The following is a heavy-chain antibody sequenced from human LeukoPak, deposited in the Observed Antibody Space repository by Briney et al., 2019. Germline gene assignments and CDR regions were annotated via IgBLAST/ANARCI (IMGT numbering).Heavy chain of an antibody. Sequence: PGGSLRLSCAASGFTFSSYGMHWVRQAPGKGLEWVAVISYDGSNKYYADSVKGRFTISRDNSKNTLYLQMNSLRAEDTAVYYCARNPFNRFDAFDIWGQGTMVTVSS. CDR3: ARNPFNRFDAFDI. CDR2: ISYDGSNK. V-gene: IGHV3-30*03. D-gene: IGHD3-16*02. CDR1: GFTFSSYG. J-gene: IGHJ3*02.